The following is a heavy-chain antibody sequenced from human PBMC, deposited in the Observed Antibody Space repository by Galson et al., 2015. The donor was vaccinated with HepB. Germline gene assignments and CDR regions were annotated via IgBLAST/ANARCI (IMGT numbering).Heavy chain of an antibody. CDR3: TTNLATVTTSGLDC. CDR1: GFTFNNAW. D-gene: IGHD4-17*01. J-gene: IGHJ4*02. CDR2: IKSKTDGGTT. Sequence: SLRLSCAASGFTFNNAWMNWVRQAPGKGLEWVGRIKSKTDGGTTDYAAPVKGRFTISRDDSKNTLYLLVNSLRTEDTAVYYCTTNLATVTTSGLDCWGQGTLVTVSS. V-gene: IGHV3-15*07.